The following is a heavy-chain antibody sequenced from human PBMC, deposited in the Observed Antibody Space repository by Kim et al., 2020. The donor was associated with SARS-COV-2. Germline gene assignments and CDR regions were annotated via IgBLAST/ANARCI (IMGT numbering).Heavy chain of an antibody. V-gene: IGHV3-48*03. J-gene: IGHJ4*02. CDR3: ARGYYDFWSGYNSDSLGTSDY. CDR1: GFTFSSYE. D-gene: IGHD3-3*01. Sequence: GGSLRLSCAASGFTFSSYEMNWVRQAPGKGLEWVSYISSSGSTIYYADSVKGRFTISRDNAKNSLYLQMNSLRAEDTAVYYCARGYYDFWSGYNSDSLGTSDYWGQGTLVTVSS. CDR2: ISSSGSTI.